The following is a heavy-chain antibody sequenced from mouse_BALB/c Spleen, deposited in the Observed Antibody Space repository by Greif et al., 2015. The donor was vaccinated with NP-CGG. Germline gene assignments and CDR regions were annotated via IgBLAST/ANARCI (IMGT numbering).Heavy chain of an antibody. D-gene: IGHD1-1*01. CDR2: ISSGSSTI. V-gene: IGHV5-17*02. J-gene: IGHJ4*01. CDR1: GFTFSSFG. Sequence: DVKLQESGGGLVQPGGSRKLSCAASGFTFSSFGMHWVRQAPEKGLEWVAYISSGSSTIYYADTVKGRFTISRDNPKNTLFLQMTSLRSEDTAMYYCARKNYYGSSAYYAMDYWGQGTSVTVSS. CDR3: ARKNYYGSSAYYAMDY.